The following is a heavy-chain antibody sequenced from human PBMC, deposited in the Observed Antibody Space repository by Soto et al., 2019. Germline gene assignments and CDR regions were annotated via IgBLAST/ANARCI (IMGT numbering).Heavy chain of an antibody. Sequence: GASVKVSCKAPGGTFSSYAISGVRQAPGQGLEWMGGIIPIFGTANYAQKFQGRVTITRDTSASTAYMELSSLRSEDTAVYYCARSIVVVTALDYWGQGTLVTVS. V-gene: IGHV1-69*05. D-gene: IGHD2-21*02. CDR1: GGTFSSYA. J-gene: IGHJ4*02. CDR3: ARSIVVVTALDY. CDR2: IIPIFGTA.